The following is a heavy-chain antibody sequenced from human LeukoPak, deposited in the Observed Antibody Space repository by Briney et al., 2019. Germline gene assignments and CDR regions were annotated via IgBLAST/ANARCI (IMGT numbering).Heavy chain of an antibody. D-gene: IGHD1-26*01. Sequence: PGRSLRLSCAASGFTFSSYAMHWVRQAPGKGLEWVAVISYDGSNKYYADSVKGRFTISRDNSKNTLYLQMNSLRAEDTAVYYCARDGYSGSYSGGGWDYWGQGTLVTVSS. V-gene: IGHV3-30*04. CDR1: GFTFSSYA. CDR2: ISYDGSNK. CDR3: ARDGYSGSYSGGGWDY. J-gene: IGHJ4*02.